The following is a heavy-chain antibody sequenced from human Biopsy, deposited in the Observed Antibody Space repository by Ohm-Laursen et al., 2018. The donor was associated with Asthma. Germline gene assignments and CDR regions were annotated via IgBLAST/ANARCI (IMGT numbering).Heavy chain of an antibody. V-gene: IGHV1-18*01. J-gene: IGHJ6*02. Sequence: AASVKVSCKTSGYTSNSAGITWVRQAPGQGLEWMGWISVYNGNTKVAQKLQDRVTMITDTSTSTAYMELRSLRSDDTAVYFCARAVDYSHYYGIDVWGQGTTVTVS. CDR3: ARAVDYSHYYGIDV. CDR2: ISVYNGNT. CDR1: GYTSNSAG. D-gene: IGHD3-10*01.